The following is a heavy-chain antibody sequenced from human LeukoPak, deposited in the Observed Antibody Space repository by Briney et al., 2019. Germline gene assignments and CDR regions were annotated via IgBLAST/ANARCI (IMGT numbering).Heavy chain of an antibody. V-gene: IGHV3-7*01. J-gene: IGHJ5*02. Sequence: GGSLRLSCVASGFTFNSYWMSWVRQAPGKGLEWVANIKQDGSEKYYVDSVKGRFTISRDNARKSLFLQLNSLRVEDTAVYYCARDTIWFGEPTPTWFDPRGQGTRVTVSS. CDR1: GFTFNSYW. CDR2: IKQDGSEK. D-gene: IGHD3-10*01. CDR3: ARDTIWFGEPTPTWFDP.